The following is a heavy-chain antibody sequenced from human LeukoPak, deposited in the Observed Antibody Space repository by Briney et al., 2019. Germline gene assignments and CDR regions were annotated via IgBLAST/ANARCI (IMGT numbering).Heavy chain of an antibody. Sequence: GASVKVSCKVSGYTLTELSMHLVRQAPGKGLEWMGGFDPEDGETIYAQKFQGRVTMTEDTSTETAYMELSSLRSEDTAVYYCATDLTGIAAAGSVWDFDYWGQGTLVTVSS. CDR2: FDPEDGET. CDR1: GYTLTELS. J-gene: IGHJ4*02. CDR3: ATDLTGIAAAGSVWDFDY. D-gene: IGHD6-13*01. V-gene: IGHV1-24*01.